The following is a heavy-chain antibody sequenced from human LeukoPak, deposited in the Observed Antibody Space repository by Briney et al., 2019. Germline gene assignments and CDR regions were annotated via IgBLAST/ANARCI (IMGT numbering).Heavy chain of an antibody. V-gene: IGHV3-74*01. Sequence: GGSLRLSCAASGFTFSSYWMHWVRQAPGKGLVWVSRINSAGSTTSYADSVKGRFTISRDNAKNTLYLQMNSLRAEDTAVYYCARGWSPALGVDYWGQGTLVTVSS. J-gene: IGHJ4*02. CDR3: ARGWSPALGVDY. D-gene: IGHD2-15*01. CDR2: INSAGSTT. CDR1: GFTFSSYW.